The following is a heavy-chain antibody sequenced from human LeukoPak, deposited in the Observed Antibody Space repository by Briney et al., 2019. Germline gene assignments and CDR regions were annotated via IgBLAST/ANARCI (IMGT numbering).Heavy chain of an antibody. CDR1: GYTFTSYY. D-gene: IGHD3-10*02. CDR2: INPSGGST. V-gene: IGHV1-46*01. J-gene: IGHJ3*02. Sequence: ASVKVSCKASGYTFTSYYMHWVRQSPGQGLEWMGIINPSGGSTSYAQKFQGRVTMTRDTSTSTVYMELSSLRSEDTAVYYCATGGPMLDAFDIWGQGTMVTVSS. CDR3: ATGGPMLDAFDI.